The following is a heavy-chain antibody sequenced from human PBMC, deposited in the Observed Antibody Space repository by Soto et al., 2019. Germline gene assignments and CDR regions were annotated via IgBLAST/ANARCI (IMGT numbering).Heavy chain of an antibody. V-gene: IGHV4-4*02. CDR2: IYHGGST. Sequence: PSETLSLTCAVSGDSMSSSNWRYWVRQPPGKGLEWIGEIYHGGSTNYNPSLESRVTISIDKSKNQFSLKLTSVTAADTAVYYCAGSYDTSDYYFDSWGRGTLVTVSS. D-gene: IGHD3-22*01. CDR3: AGSYDTSDYYFDS. J-gene: IGHJ4*02. CDR1: GDSMSSSNW.